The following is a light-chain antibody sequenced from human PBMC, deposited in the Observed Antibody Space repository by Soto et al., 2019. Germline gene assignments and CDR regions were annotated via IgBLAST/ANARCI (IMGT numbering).Light chain of an antibody. Sequence: EIVLTQSPGTLYLSPGERATLSCRASQSVSSTYLAWYQQKPGQAPRLLIYGASSRVTGIPDRFSGSGSGTDFTLTISRLEPEDFAVYYCHQYGRSPPWTFGQGTKVEIK. CDR3: HQYGRSPPWT. V-gene: IGKV3-20*01. J-gene: IGKJ1*01. CDR1: QSVSSTY. CDR2: GAS.